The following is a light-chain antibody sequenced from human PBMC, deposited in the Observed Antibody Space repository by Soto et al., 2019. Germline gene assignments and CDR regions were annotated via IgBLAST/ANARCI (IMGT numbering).Light chain of an antibody. Sequence: QSALTQAPSASGTPGQRVTISCSGSSFNIGSNYVYWYQQLPGTAPKLVIFRNDQRPSGIPDRISGSKSGTSASLAISGLRSEDEADYYCSSYAGTHIVFGTGTKVTVL. CDR3: SSYAGTHIV. CDR1: SFNIGSNY. V-gene: IGLV1-47*01. CDR2: RND. J-gene: IGLJ1*01.